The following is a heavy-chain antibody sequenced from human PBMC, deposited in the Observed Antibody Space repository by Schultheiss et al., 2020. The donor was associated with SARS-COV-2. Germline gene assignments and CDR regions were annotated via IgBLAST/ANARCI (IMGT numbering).Heavy chain of an antibody. CDR1: GYSFTNYW. Sequence: GGSLRLSCKGSGYSFTNYWIGWVRQMPGKGLEWMGIIYPGDSDTRYSPSFQGQVTISADKSISTAYLQWSSLKASDTAMYYCARGGGTLGYCSGGSCYSGGSFDYWGQGTLVTVSS. V-gene: IGHV5-51*01. D-gene: IGHD2-15*01. CDR2: IYPGDSDT. J-gene: IGHJ4*02. CDR3: ARGGGTLGYCSGGSCYSGGSFDY.